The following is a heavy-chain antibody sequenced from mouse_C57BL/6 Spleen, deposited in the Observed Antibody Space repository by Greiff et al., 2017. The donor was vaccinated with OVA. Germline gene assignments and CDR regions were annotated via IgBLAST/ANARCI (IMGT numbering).Heavy chain of an antibody. CDR3: ARSGNSNYEAY. CDR2: IDPSDSYT. D-gene: IGHD2-5*01. CDR1: GYTFTSYW. V-gene: IGHV1-50*01. J-gene: IGHJ3*01. Sequence: QVQLKQPGAELVKPGASVKLSCKASGYTFTSYWMQWVKQRPGQGLEWIGEIDPSDSYTNYNQKFKGKATLTVDTSSSTAYMQLSSLTSEDSAVYYCARSGNSNYEAYWGQGTLVTVSA.